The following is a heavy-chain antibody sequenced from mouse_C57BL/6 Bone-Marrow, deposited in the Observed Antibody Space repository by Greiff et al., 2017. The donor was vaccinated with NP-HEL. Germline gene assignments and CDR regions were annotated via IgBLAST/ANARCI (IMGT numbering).Heavy chain of an antibody. V-gene: IGHV1-81*01. CDR1: GYTFTSYG. D-gene: IGHD3-3*01. CDR2: IYPRSGNT. J-gene: IGHJ1*03. CDR3: AREGAGHYFDV. Sequence: QVQLQQSGAELARPGASVKLSCKASGYTFTSYGISWVKQRTGQGLEWIGEIYPRSGNTYYNEKFKGKATLTADKSSSTSYMELRSLTSEDSAVYFCAREGAGHYFDVWGTGTTVTVSS.